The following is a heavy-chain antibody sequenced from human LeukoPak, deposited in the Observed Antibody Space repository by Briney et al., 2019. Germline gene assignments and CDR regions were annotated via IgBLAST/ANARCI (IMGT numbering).Heavy chain of an antibody. CDR2: IYPGDSDT. CDR3: ASQGYGGNFRWWFDP. J-gene: IGHJ5*02. D-gene: IGHD4-23*01. Sequence: GESLKISCQGSGYSFTSYWIGWVRQMPGKGLEWMGIIYPGDSDTRYNPSFQGQVTISADKSISTAYLQWSSLKASDTAMYYCASQGYGGNFRWWFDPWGQGTLVTVSS. CDR1: GYSFTSYW. V-gene: IGHV5-51*01.